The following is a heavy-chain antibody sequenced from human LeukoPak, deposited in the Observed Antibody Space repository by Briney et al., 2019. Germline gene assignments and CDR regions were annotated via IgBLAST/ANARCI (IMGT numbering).Heavy chain of an antibody. CDR1: GFTFSNYA. CDR3: ARDRARYGIGWYGEGFAY. J-gene: IGHJ4*02. Sequence: GRSLRLSCAASGFTFSNYAMHWVRQAPGKGLEWVAVISYDGSNKDYADSVKGRSTISRDNSKNTLYLQMNSLRAEDTAVYYCARDRARYGIGWYGEGFAYWGQGTLVTVSS. CDR2: ISYDGSNK. D-gene: IGHD6-19*01. V-gene: IGHV3-30-3*01.